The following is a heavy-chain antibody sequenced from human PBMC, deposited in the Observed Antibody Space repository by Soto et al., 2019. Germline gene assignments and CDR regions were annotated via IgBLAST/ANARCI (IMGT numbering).Heavy chain of an antibody. D-gene: IGHD2-15*01. CDR2: ISAYNDNT. Sequence: ASVKVSCKASGYTFTDYGISWVRQAPGQGLEWMGWISAYNDNTNYAQKLQGRVTMTTDTSTSTVYMELRSLRSDDTAMYYCARDYCSGGSCYGPDYWGQGTLVTSPQ. CDR1: GYTFTDYG. V-gene: IGHV1-18*01. CDR3: ARDYCSGGSCYGPDY. J-gene: IGHJ4*02.